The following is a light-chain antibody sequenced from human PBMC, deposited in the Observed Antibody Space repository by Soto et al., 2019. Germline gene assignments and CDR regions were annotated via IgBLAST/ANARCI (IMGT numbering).Light chain of an antibody. CDR1: SSNIGSNT. Sequence: QAVVTQPPSASGTPGQRVTISCSGSSSNIGSNTVNWYQQLPGTAPKLLIYSNNQRPSGVPDRFSGSKSGTSASLAISGLQSEDEADYYCAAWDDSPNGLYVFGTGTKVTVL. V-gene: IGLV1-44*01. CDR3: AAWDDSPNGLYV. J-gene: IGLJ1*01. CDR2: SNN.